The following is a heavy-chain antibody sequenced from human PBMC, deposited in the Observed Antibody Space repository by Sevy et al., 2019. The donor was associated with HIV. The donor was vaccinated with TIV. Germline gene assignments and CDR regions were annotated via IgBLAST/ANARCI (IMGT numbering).Heavy chain of an antibody. Sequence: SETLSLTCTVSGGSVSSGSYYWSWIRQPPGKGLEWIGYIYYSGSTNYNPSLKSRVTISVDTSKNQFSLKLSSVTAADTVVYYCAREYGDYGGEGFDYWGQGTLVTVSS. J-gene: IGHJ4*02. D-gene: IGHD4-17*01. CDR1: GGSVSSGSYY. CDR3: AREYGDYGGEGFDY. V-gene: IGHV4-61*01. CDR2: IYYSGST.